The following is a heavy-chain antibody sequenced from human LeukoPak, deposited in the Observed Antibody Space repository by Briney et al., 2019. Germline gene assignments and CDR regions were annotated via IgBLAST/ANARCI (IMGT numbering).Heavy chain of an antibody. CDR3: ARVVVPAVNNWFDP. D-gene: IGHD2-2*01. CDR1: GYTFTSYG. J-gene: IGHJ5*02. CDR2: ISAYNGNT. V-gene: IGHV1-18*01. Sequence: GASVKVSCKASGYTFTSYGISWVRQAPGQGREWMGWISAYNGNTNYAQKLQGRVTMTTDTSTSTAYMELRSLRSDDTAVYYCARVVVPAVNNWFDPWGQGTLVTVSS.